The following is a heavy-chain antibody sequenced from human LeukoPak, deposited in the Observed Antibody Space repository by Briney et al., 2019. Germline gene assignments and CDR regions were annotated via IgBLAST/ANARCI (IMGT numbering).Heavy chain of an antibody. Sequence: SETLSLTCAVYGGSFSGYHWSWIRQPPGKGLEWIGEINHSGSTNYNPSLKSRVTISVDTSKNQFSLKLSSVTAADTAVYYCASSTYYYDSSGYPYYFDYWGQGTLVTVSS. D-gene: IGHD3-22*01. J-gene: IGHJ4*02. V-gene: IGHV4-34*01. CDR1: GGSFSGYH. CDR3: ASSTYYYDSSGYPYYFDY. CDR2: INHSGST.